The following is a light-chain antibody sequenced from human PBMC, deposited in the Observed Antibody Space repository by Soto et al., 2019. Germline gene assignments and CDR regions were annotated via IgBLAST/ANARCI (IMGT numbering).Light chain of an antibody. V-gene: IGKV1-39*01. CDR1: QSISSY. CDR2: AAS. J-gene: IGKJ4*01. CDR3: QQSYSTPLLT. Sequence: DIQMTQSPSSLSASVGDRVTTTCRASQSISSYLNWYQQKPGKAPKLLIYAASSLQSGVPSRFSGSGSGTDFTLTISSLQPADFATYYCQQSYSTPLLTLGGGTKVDIK.